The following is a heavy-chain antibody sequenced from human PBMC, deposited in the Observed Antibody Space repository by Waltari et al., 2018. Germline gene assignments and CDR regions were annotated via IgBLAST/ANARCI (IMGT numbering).Heavy chain of an antibody. V-gene: IGHV3-21*01. D-gene: IGHD2-2*01. CDR1: GFNFSRPS. CDR3: VSPALPGAHYYYYYGMDF. J-gene: IGHJ6*02. CDR2: MSSIRSYK. Sequence: EVQLVESGGGLVKPGGSLRLSCAASGFNFSRPSMTWVGQVPGKGLEWVSHMSSIRSYKYDAASVRGLFTISRDNAMNSLYLQLNGLRAEDTAVYCCVSPALPGAHYYYYYGMDFWGQGTTVTVSS.